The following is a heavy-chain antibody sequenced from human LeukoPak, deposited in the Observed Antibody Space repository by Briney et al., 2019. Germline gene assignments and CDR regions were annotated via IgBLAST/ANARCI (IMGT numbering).Heavy chain of an antibody. CDR2: IYTSGST. J-gene: IGHJ4*02. CDR1: GGSISSSSYY. V-gene: IGHV4-61*02. D-gene: IGHD3-22*01. CDR3: ARDYYDSSGYLDY. Sequence: SETLSLTCTVSGGSISSSSYYWSWIRQPAGKGLEWIGRIYTSGSTNYNPSLKSRVTMSVDTSKNQFSLKLSSVTAADTAVYYCARDYYDSSGYLDYWGQGTLVTVSS.